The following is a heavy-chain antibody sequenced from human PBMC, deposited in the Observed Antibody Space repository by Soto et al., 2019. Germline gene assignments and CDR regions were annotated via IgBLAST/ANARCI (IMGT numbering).Heavy chain of an antibody. CDR3: ARDDSGWYLGY. J-gene: IGHJ4*02. CDR2: ISSSLATI. D-gene: IGHD6-19*01. Sequence: EVQLVESGGGLVQPGGSLRLSCAASGFTFSSYSMNWVRQAPGKGLEWISYISSSLATIYYADSVKGRFTVSRDHAKNSLYLQMDSLGAGGTAVYYCARDDSGWYLGYWGQGTLVTVSS. V-gene: IGHV3-48*01. CDR1: GFTFSSYS.